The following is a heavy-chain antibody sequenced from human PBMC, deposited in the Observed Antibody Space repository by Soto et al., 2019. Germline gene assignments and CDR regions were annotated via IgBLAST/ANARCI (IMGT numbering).Heavy chain of an antibody. D-gene: IGHD3-10*01. Sequence: QAQLVQSGAEVKKPGSSVKVSCKASGGTFSTYIISWVRQASGQGLEWMGRIIPILGIANYAQNFQGRVTITASKSTSTVYMELSSLRSEDTAVYYCAREDYYGSGRYYNNDAFAIWGQGTMVTGSS. CDR2: IIPILGIA. V-gene: IGHV1-69*08. CDR1: GGTFSTYI. J-gene: IGHJ3*02. CDR3: AREDYYGSGRYYNNDAFAI.